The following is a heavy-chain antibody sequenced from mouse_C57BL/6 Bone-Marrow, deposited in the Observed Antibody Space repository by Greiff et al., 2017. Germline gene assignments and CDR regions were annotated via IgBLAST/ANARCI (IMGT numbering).Heavy chain of an antibody. Sequence: DVKLVESGGGLVKPGGSLKLSCAASGFTFSSYAMSWVRQTPEKRLEWVATISDGGSYTYYPDNVKGRFTISRDNAKNNLYLQMSHLKSEDTAMYYCARGFYSNYLYYFDYWGQGTTLTVSS. CDR3: ARGFYSNYLYYFDY. CDR1: GFTFSSYA. V-gene: IGHV5-4*03. D-gene: IGHD2-5*01. J-gene: IGHJ2*01. CDR2: ISDGGSYT.